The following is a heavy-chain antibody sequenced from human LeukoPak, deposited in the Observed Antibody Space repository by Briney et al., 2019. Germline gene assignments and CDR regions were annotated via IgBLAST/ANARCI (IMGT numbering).Heavy chain of an antibody. V-gene: IGHV3-23*01. CDR3: AKDKAPGSWHTPSDF. D-gene: IGHD6-13*01. CDR1: GFTFRTYA. CDR2: ISDSGDGT. J-gene: IGHJ4*02. Sequence: GGSLRLSCAASGFTFRTYAMSWVRQAPGKGLEWGSGISDSGDGTYYAESVKGRFTISRDNSKNTVFLQMNSLRADDTAKYYCAKDKAPGSWHTPSDFWGQGTLVTVSS.